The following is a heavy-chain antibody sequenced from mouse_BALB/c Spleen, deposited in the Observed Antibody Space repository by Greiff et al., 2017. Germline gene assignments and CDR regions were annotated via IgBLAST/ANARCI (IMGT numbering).Heavy chain of an antibody. Sequence: QVQLQQSGAELVRPGSSVKISCKASGYAFSSYWMNWVKQRPGQGLEWIGQIYPGDGDTNYNGKFKGKATLTADKSSSTAYMQLKSLTSEDSAVYYCARWSSYEGIDAMDYWGQGTSVTVSS. D-gene: IGHD1-1*01. CDR2: IYPGDGDT. V-gene: IGHV1-80*01. CDR1: GYAFSSYW. CDR3: ARWSSYEGIDAMDY. J-gene: IGHJ4*01.